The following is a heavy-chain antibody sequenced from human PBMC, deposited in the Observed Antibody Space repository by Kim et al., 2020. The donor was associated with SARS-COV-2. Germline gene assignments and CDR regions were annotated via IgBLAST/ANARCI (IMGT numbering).Heavy chain of an antibody. Sequence: ASVKVSCKASGYTFTSYGISWVRQAPGQGLEWMGWISAYNGNTNYAQKLQGRVTMTTDTSTSTAYMELRSLRSDDTAVYYCARDDMGVIVGATDYWGQGTLVTVSS. V-gene: IGHV1-18*01. CDR1: GYTFTSYG. CDR2: ISAYNGNT. D-gene: IGHD1-26*01. J-gene: IGHJ4*02. CDR3: ARDDMGVIVGATDY.